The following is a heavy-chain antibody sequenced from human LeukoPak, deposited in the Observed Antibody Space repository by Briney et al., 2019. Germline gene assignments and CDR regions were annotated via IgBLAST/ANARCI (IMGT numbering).Heavy chain of an antibody. CDR2: IYYSGSS. Sequence: SETLSLTCTVSGGSISSYYWSWIRQPPGKGLEWIGYIYYSGSSNYNPSLKSRVTISVDTSKNQFSLKLSSVTAADTAVYYCARVSIAAGNYYYYYMDVWGKGTTVTVSS. CDR3: ARVSIAAGNYYYYYMDV. V-gene: IGHV4-59*01. J-gene: IGHJ6*03. D-gene: IGHD6-6*01. CDR1: GGSISSYY.